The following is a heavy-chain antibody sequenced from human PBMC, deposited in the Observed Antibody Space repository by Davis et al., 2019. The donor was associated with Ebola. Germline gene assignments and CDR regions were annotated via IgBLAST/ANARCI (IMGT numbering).Heavy chain of an antibody. CDR3: ASLYCTNGVCQPANYYGMDV. V-gene: IGHV4-59*01. CDR1: GGSISSYY. CDR2: IYYSGST. D-gene: IGHD2-8*01. Sequence: MPSETLSLTCTVSGGSISSYYWSWIRQPPGKGLEWIGYIYYSGSTNYNPSLKSRVTISVDTSKNQFSLKLSSVTAADTAVYYCASLYCTNGVCQPANYYGMDVWGQGTTVTVSS. J-gene: IGHJ6*02.